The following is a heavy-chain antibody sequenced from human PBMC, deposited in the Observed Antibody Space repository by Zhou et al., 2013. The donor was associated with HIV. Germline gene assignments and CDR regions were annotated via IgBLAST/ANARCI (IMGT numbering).Heavy chain of an antibody. D-gene: IGHD6-25*01. CDR3: ARALSATWIGGGFFYLDV. CDR1: GYTFTGNY. V-gene: IGHV1-2*02. CDR2: INPNSGGT. Sequence: QVQLVQSGAELKKPGASVKVSCKASGYTFTGNYMHWVRQAPGQGLEWMGWINPNSGGTNYAQKLQGRVSVTTDTSTNTAYMELRSLRSDDTAVYYCARALSATWIGGGFFYLDVWGKGTTVTVS. J-gene: IGHJ6*03.